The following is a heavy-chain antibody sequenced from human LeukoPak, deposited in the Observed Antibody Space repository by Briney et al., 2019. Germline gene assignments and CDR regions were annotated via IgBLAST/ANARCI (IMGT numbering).Heavy chain of an antibody. CDR2: IYPGDSDT. D-gene: IGHD1-7*01. CDR3: ARFWNWDWFDL. Sequence: GPPRKISSKGSGSRFTSYWIGWGRRLPGKGLGWMGIIYPGDSDTRYSPSFQGQVTISADKSISTAYLQGSSLKASDTAMYYCARFWNWDWFDLWGQGTLVTVSS. CDR1: GSRFTSYW. V-gene: IGHV5-51*01. J-gene: IGHJ5*02.